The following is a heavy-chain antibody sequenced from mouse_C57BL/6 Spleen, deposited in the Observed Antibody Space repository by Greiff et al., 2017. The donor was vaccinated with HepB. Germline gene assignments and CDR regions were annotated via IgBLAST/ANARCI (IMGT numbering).Heavy chain of an antibody. CDR3: VRHCRDAMDY. D-gene: IGHD3-3*01. J-gene: IGHJ4*01. CDR2: IRSKSNNYAT. V-gene: IGHV10-1*01. CDR1: GFSFNTYA. Sequence: VQLQQSGGGLVQPKGSLKLSCAASGFSFNTYAMNWVRQAPGKGLEWVARIRSKSNNYATYYADSVKDRFTISRDDSESMLYLQMNNLKTEDTAMYYCVRHCRDAMDYWGQGTSVTVSS.